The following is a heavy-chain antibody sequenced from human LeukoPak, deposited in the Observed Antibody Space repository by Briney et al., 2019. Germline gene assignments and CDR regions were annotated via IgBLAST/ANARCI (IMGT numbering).Heavy chain of an antibody. Sequence: SETLSLTCAVYGGSLSGYYWSWIRQPPGKGLGWIGEINHSGSTNYNPSLKSRVTISVDTSKNQFSLKLSSVTAADTAVYYCARGAFRITMVRGVTHFDCWGQGTLVTVSS. CDR2: INHSGST. CDR1: GGSLSGYY. CDR3: ARGAFRITMVRGVTHFDC. V-gene: IGHV4-34*01. J-gene: IGHJ4*02. D-gene: IGHD3-10*01.